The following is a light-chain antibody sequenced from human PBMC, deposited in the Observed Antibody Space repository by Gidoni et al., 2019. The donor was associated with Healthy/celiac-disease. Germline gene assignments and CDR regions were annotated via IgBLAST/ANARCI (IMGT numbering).Light chain of an antibody. CDR3: QQYNNWPPWT. Sequence: EIVMTQSPATMSVAPGERATLSCRARQSVSSNLAWYHQKPGQAPRLLIYGASTRATGIPARFSGSESGTEFTLTISSLQSEDFAVYYCQQYNNWPPWTFGQGTKVEIK. CDR2: GAS. J-gene: IGKJ1*01. CDR1: QSVSSN. V-gene: IGKV3-15*01.